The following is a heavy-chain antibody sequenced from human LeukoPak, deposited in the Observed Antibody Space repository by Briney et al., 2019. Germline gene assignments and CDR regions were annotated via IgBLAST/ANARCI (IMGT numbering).Heavy chain of an antibody. J-gene: IGHJ3*02. CDR1: GGSINTYY. CDR2: IYYTGST. CDR3: ARDLYGSGSYEDAFDI. Sequence: SETLSLTCTVSGGSINTYYWSWIRQSPGKGLEWIGYIYYTGSTNYNPSLKSRVTISVDTSKNQFSLKLSSVTAADTAVYYCARDLYGSGSYEDAFDIWGQGTMVTVSS. V-gene: IGHV4-59*12. D-gene: IGHD3-10*01.